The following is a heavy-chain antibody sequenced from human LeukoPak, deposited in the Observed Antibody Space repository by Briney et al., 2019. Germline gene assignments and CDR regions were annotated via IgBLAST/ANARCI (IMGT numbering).Heavy chain of an antibody. Sequence: PSETLSLTCTVSGGSISSGDYYWSWIRQPPGKGLEWIGYIYYSGSTNYNPSLKNRVTISVDTSKNQFSLKLSSVTAADTAVYYCARGTTIAATDWGQGTLVTVSS. J-gene: IGHJ4*02. CDR2: IYYSGST. CDR1: GGSISSGDYY. D-gene: IGHD6-13*01. V-gene: IGHV4-61*08. CDR3: ARGTTIAATD.